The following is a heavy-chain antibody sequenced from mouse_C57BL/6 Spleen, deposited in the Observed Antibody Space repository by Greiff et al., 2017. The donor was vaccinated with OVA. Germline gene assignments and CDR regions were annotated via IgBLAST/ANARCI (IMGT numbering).Heavy chain of an antibody. CDR2: ISDGGSYT. Sequence: VQLKESGGGLVKPGGSLKLSCAASGFTFSSYAMSWVRQTPEKRLEWVATISDGGSYTYYPDNVKGRFTISRDNAKNNLYLQMSHLKSEDTAMYYCARGTGGMDYWGQGTSVTVSS. J-gene: IGHJ4*01. V-gene: IGHV5-4*01. CDR3: ARGTGGMDY. D-gene: IGHD4-1*01. CDR1: GFTFSSYA.